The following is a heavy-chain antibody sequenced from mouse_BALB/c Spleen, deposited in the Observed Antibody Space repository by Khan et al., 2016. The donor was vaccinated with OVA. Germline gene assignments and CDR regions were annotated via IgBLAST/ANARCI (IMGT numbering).Heavy chain of an antibody. CDR2: INTYTGEP. CDR3: ARSASYWFFDV. J-gene: IGHJ1*01. CDR1: GYTFTNYG. D-gene: IGHD6-1*01. V-gene: IGHV9-3-1*01. Sequence: QCQLVQSGPELKKPGETVKISCKASGYTFTNYGMNWVKQAPGKGLKWMGWINTYTGEPTYADDFKGRFAFSLETSANTASLQINTLKNEDTATYFCARSASYWFFDVWGAGTTVTVSS.